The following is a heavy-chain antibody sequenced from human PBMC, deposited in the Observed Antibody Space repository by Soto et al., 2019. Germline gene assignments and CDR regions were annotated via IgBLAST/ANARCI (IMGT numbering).Heavy chain of an antibody. J-gene: IGHJ6*02. CDR1: GGSISSYY. CDR3: AREWYGMDV. Sequence: PSETLSLTCTVSGGSISSYYWSWLRQPPGKGLEWIGYIYYSGSTNYNPSLKSRVTISVDTSKNQFSLRLSSVTAADTAVYYCAREWYGMDVWGQGTTVTVSS. V-gene: IGHV4-59*01. CDR2: IYYSGST.